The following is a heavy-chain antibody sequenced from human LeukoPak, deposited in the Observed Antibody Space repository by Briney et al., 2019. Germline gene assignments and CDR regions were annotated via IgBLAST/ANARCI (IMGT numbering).Heavy chain of an antibody. V-gene: IGHV1-69*13. J-gene: IGHJ6*03. CDR2: IIPIFGTA. CDR3: THRGLGAYYYYYMDV. Sequence: SVKVSCKASGGTFSSYAISWVRQAPGQGLEWMGGIIPIFGTANYAQKFQGRVTITADESTSTAYMELSSLRSEDTAVYYCTHRGLGAYYYYYMDVWGKGTTVTVSS. D-gene: IGHD1-26*01. CDR1: GGTFSSYA.